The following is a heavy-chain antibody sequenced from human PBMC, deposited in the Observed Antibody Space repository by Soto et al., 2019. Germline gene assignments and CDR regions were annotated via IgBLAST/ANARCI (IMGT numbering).Heavy chain of an antibody. CDR3: ARQGSGSYSVMDFDY. J-gene: IGHJ4*02. CDR2: IYFSGST. CDR1: GGSISSSSYY. V-gene: IGHV4-39*01. D-gene: IGHD1-26*01. Sequence: ASETLSLTCTVSGGSISSSSYYWGWIRQPPGKVLDWIGSIYFSGSTYYNPSLKSRVTISVDTSKNQFSLKLSSVTAADTAVYYCARQGSGSYSVMDFDYWGQGTLVTVSS.